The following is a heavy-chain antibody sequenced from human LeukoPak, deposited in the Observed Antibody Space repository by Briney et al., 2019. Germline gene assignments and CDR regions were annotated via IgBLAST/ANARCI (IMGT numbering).Heavy chain of an antibody. V-gene: IGHV1-69*06. CDR1: GYTFTGYY. CDR3: AREDCSSTSCPPDAFDI. D-gene: IGHD2-2*01. CDR2: IIPIFGTA. J-gene: IGHJ3*02. Sequence: SVKVSCKASGYTFTGYYMHWVRQAPGQGLEWMGGIIPIFGTANYAQKFQGRVTITADKSTSTAYMELSRLRSDDTAVYYCAREDCSSTSCPPDAFDIWGQGTMVTVSS.